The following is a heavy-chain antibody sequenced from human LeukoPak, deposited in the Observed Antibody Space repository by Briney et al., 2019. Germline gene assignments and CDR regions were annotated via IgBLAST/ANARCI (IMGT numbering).Heavy chain of an antibody. CDR1: GFSSSAYY. J-gene: IGHJ4*02. CDR3: AREFYGPFDY. Sequence: GCLRLSCAAAGFSSSAYYMSSIRQAPGKGLGWVSYISSSGSTIYYADSVKGRFTISRDNAKNSLYLQMNSLRAEDTAVYYCAREFYGPFDYWGQGTLVTVSS. CDR2: ISSSGSTI. V-gene: IGHV3-11*01. D-gene: IGHD2/OR15-2a*01.